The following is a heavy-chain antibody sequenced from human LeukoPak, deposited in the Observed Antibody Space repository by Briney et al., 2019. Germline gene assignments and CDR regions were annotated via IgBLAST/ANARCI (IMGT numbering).Heavy chain of an antibody. Sequence: SGGSLRLSCATSGFPFSSYDMTWVRQAPGKGLDWVSAISRSGGSLNYADSVEGRFTVSRDNSKNTLYLQMNSLRADDTAVYYCATRRDGYNIYWGQGNLVTVSS. CDR1: GFPFSSYD. CDR3: ATRRDGYNIY. D-gene: IGHD5-24*01. CDR2: ISRSGGSL. V-gene: IGHV3-23*01. J-gene: IGHJ4*01.